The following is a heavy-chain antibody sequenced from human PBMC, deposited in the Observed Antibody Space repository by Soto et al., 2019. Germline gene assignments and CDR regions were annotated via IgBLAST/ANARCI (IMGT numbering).Heavy chain of an antibody. CDR3: AREGLDQVTPTAFDI. J-gene: IGHJ3*02. D-gene: IGHD4-4*01. Sequence: GGSLRLSCAASGFTFSDYYMSWIRQAPGKGLEWVSYISSSGSTIYYADSVKGRFTISRDNAKNSLYLQMNSLRAEDTAVYYCAREGLDQVTPTAFDIWGQGTMVTVSS. V-gene: IGHV3-11*01. CDR1: GFTFSDYY. CDR2: ISSSGSTI.